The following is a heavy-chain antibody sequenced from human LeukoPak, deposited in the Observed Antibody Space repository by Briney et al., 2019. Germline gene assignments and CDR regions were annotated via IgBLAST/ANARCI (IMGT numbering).Heavy chain of an antibody. CDR1: GYTLTELS. V-gene: IGHV1-24*01. J-gene: IGHJ4*02. D-gene: IGHD1-20*01. CDR2: SDPEDGET. CDR3: VTDVVSGNWTDGSEY. Sequence: ASVKVSCKVSGYTLTELSMHWVRQAPGKGLEWMGGSDPEDGETIYAQKIQGRATMTEDTTTETAYMELTSLTSEAPSVYYCVTDVVSGNWTDGSEYWGQGTLVSVSS.